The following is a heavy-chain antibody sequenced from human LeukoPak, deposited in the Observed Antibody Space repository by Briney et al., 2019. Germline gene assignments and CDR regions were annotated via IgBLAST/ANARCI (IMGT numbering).Heavy chain of an antibody. CDR2: IYYSGST. D-gene: IGHD5-12*01. J-gene: IGHJ6*02. CDR3: ARDTTTDYYYYYGLDV. V-gene: IGHV4-59*01. Sequence: PSETLSLTCTVSGGSISNYYWSWIRRPPGKGLEWIGHIYYSGSTNYNPSLKSRVTISVDTSKNQFSLKVNSVTAADTAVYYCARDTTTDYYYYYGLDVWGQGTTVTVSS. CDR1: GGSISNYY.